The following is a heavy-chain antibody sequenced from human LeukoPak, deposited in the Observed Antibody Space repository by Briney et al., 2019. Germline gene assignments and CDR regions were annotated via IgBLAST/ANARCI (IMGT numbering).Heavy chain of an antibody. Sequence: PPGGSLRLSCAASGFTSSDSAMTWVRQAPGKGLEWVSLISFSGDSIYYADSVRGRFTISRDNSKDTLYLQMNSLRAEDTAIYYCARDIQLSTWGLGTMVTVSS. V-gene: IGHV3-23*01. CDR2: ISFSGDSI. D-gene: IGHD5-24*01. CDR1: GFTSSDSA. J-gene: IGHJ3*01. CDR3: ARDIQLST.